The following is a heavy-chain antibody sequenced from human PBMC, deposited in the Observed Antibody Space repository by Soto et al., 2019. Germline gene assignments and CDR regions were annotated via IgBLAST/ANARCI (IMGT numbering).Heavy chain of an antibody. CDR3: AHRATMTIFGLIIDSGIWFDP. Sequence: QINLIESGPTLVNPTQTLTLTCTFSGFSLSTSGAAVGWVRQPPGRALEWLALIYWDGDKRYNASLGNRLTITKDTSMNHVVLTLTNVDPADTATYYCAHRATMTIFGLIIDSGIWFDPWGQGTRVIVSS. J-gene: IGHJ5*02. CDR1: GFSLSTSGAA. D-gene: IGHD3-3*01. V-gene: IGHV2-5*02. CDR2: IYWDGDK.